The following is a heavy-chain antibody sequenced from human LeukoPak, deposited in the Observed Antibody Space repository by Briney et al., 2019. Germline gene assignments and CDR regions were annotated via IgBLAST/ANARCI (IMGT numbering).Heavy chain of an antibody. D-gene: IGHD3-9*01. J-gene: IGHJ5*02. V-gene: IGHV1-69*04. CDR1: GGTFSSYT. CDR3: ARDPSPLPYTNWFDP. CDR2: IIPILGIA. Sequence: ASVKVSCKASGGTFSSYTISWVRQAPGQGLEWMGRIIPILGIANYAQKFQGRVTITADKSTSTAYMELSSPRSEDTAVYYCARDPSPLPYTNWFDPWGQGTLVTVSS.